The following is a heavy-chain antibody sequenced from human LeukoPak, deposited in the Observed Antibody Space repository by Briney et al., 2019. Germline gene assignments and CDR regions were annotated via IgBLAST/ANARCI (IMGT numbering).Heavy chain of an antibody. CDR1: GYTFTSYG. CDR3: ARDLRPYGDSHYYYYMDV. J-gene: IGHJ6*03. V-gene: IGHV1-18*01. D-gene: IGHD4-17*01. CDR2: ISAYNGNT. Sequence: ASVKVSCKASGYTFTSYGISWVRQAPGQGFEWMGWISAYNGNTNYAQKLQGRVTMPTDTSTSTAYMELRSLRSDDTAVYYCARDLRPYGDSHYYYYMDVWGKGTTVPVSS.